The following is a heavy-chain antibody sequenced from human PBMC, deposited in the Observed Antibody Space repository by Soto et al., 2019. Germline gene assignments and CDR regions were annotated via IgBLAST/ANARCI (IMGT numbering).Heavy chain of an antibody. CDR2: IKEDGSAK. J-gene: IGHJ4*02. CDR1: GFTFTSYW. V-gene: IGHV3-7*01. Sequence: ELQLVESGGGLVQPGGSLRVSCAASGFTFTSYWMSWVRQAPGKGLEWVANIKEDGSAKYYLDSVKGRFTISRDNAKNSLYLQMNSLRADDTAVYYCAREDFYRFDYWGQGNLVTVSS. CDR3: AREDFYRFDY.